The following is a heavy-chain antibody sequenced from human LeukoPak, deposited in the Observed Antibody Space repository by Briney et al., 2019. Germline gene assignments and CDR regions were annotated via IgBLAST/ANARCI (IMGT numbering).Heavy chain of an antibody. CDR1: GGSISRRTYY. CDR3: ARDERGYCSSTSCPRWGWFDP. V-gene: IGHV4-39*07. D-gene: IGHD2-2*01. J-gene: IGHJ5*02. CDR2: IYYSGST. Sequence: PSETLSLTCTVSGGSISRRTYYWGWIRQPPGKGLEWIGTIYYSGSTYYNPSLKSRVTISVDTSKNQFSLKLTSVTAADTAVYYCARDERGYCSSTSCPRWGWFDPWGQGTLVTVSS.